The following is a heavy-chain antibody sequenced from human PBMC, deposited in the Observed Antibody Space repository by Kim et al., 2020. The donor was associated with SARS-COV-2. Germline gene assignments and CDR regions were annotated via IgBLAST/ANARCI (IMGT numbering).Heavy chain of an antibody. J-gene: IGHJ5*02. D-gene: IGHD6-13*01. Sequence: SETLSLTCAVYGGSFSGYYWSWIRQPPGKGLEWIGEINHSGSTNYNPSLKSRVTISVDTSKNQFSLKLSSVTAADTAVYYCARGGRYSSSWYGPLARFDPGGQGTLVTVSS. CDR2: INHSGST. CDR3: ARGGRYSSSWYGPLARFDP. V-gene: IGHV4-34*01. CDR1: GGSFSGYY.